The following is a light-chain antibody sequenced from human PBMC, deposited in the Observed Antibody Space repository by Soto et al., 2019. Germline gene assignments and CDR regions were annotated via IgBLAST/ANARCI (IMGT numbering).Light chain of an antibody. V-gene: IGKV1-9*01. CDR3: QQLNSYRPFI. CDR1: QGISNF. Sequence: DIQLTQSPSVLSASVGDRVTITCRASQGISNFLAWYQQKPGKAPRLLMYAVSTLLSGVPSRFSGSGSGTEFTLTISSLQPEDFATYYCQQLNSYRPFIFGGGTKVDIK. CDR2: AVS. J-gene: IGKJ4*01.